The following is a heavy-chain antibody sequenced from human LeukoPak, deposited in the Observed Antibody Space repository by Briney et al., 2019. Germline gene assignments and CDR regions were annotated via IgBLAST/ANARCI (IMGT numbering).Heavy chain of an antibody. D-gene: IGHD6-13*01. CDR3: ARRRGHSSSWYGKYYYYYYMDV. CDR1: GGSFSGYY. CDR2: INHSGST. V-gene: IGHV4-34*01. J-gene: IGHJ6*03. Sequence: SETLSLTCAVYGGSFSGYYWSWIRQPPGKGLEWIGEINHSGSTNYNPSLKSRVTISVDTSKNQFSLKLSSVTAADTAVYYCARRRGHSSSWYGKYYYYYYMDVWGKGTTVTVSS.